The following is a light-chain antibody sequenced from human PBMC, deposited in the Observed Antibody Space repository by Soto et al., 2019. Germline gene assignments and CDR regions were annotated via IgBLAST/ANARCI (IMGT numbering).Light chain of an antibody. CDR1: RDDVGGYNY. J-gene: IGLJ3*02. V-gene: IGLV2-14*01. CDR2: EVS. Sequence: QSALTQPASVSGSPGQSITISCTGTRDDVGGYNYVSWYQQYPGKAPKLMIYEVSYRPSGVSNRFSGSRSGHTASLSISGRQAEDEADYYCSAYTNIGTLVFGGGTKVTVL. CDR3: SAYTNIGTLV.